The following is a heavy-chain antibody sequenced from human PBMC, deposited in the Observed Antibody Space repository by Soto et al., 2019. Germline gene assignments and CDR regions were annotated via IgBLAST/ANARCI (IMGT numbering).Heavy chain of an antibody. Sequence: EVQLLESGGGVVQPGGSLRLSCAASGFTFRNFVMSWLRQAPGKGLEWVSAIRATGGQTFYADSVKGRFTISRDNSKNMLYLQINNLRDEDTALYFCAQDRGWGVVSPSHDSWGQGTLVTVSS. J-gene: IGHJ4*02. V-gene: IGHV3-23*01. CDR2: IRATGGQT. CDR3: AQDRGWGVVSPSHDS. CDR1: GFTFRNFV. D-gene: IGHD2-21*01.